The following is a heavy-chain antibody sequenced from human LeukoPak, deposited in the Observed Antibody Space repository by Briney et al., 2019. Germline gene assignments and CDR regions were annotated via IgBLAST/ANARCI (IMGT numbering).Heavy chain of an antibody. D-gene: IGHD2-2*01. J-gene: IGHJ1*01. V-gene: IGHV4-4*07. CDR2: IYTSGST. Sequence: PSETLSLTCTVSGGSISSYYWSWIRQPAGKGLEWIGRIYTSGSTNYNPSLKSRVTMSVDTSKNQFSLKLSSVTAADTAVYYCASRDIVVVSTSAEYFQHWGQGTLVTVSS. CDR3: ASRDIVVVSTSAEYFQH. CDR1: GGSISSYY.